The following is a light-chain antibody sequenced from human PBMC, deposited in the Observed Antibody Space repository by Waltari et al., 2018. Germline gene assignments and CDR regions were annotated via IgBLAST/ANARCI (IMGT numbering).Light chain of an antibody. V-gene: IGKV1-39*01. CDR1: HSISIY. J-gene: IGKJ4*01. Sequence: DIQMTQSPSSLSASVSYRFTITCRASHSISIYFNCYEQKPGKAPKLLIYAASILQRGVPSRFSGSGSGTDFTLTISSLQPEDFATYYCQQSYSTPLTFGGGTKVEMK. CDR3: QQSYSTPLT. CDR2: AAS.